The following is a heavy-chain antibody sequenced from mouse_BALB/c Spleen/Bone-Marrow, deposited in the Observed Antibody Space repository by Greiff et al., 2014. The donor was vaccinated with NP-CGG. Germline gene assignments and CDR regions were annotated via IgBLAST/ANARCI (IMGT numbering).Heavy chain of an antibody. CDR2: IDPANVNT. D-gene: IGHD1-1*01. J-gene: IGHJ3*01. CDR3: AVYYYGRSSFAY. Sequence: VHVKQSGAELVEPGASVKLSCTAFDFNIKDAYMHWVKQRPEQGLEWIGRIDPANVNTKYDTKFQGKATITADTSSNTAYLLLSSLTSEDTAVYYCAVYYYGRSSFAYWGQGTLVTVSA. CDR1: DFNIKDAY. V-gene: IGHV14-3*02.